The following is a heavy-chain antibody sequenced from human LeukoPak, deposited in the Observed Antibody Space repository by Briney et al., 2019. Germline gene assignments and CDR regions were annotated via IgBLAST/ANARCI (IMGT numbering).Heavy chain of an antibody. D-gene: IGHD6-19*01. Sequence: EASVKVSCKASGGTFSSYAISWVRQAPGQGLEWMGRIIPILGIANYAQKFQGRVTIAADKSTSTAYMELSSLRSEDTAVYYCASTTSLAVAGYYFDYWGQGTLVTVSS. CDR3: ASTTSLAVAGYYFDY. J-gene: IGHJ4*02. CDR2: IIPILGIA. CDR1: GGTFSSYA. V-gene: IGHV1-69*04.